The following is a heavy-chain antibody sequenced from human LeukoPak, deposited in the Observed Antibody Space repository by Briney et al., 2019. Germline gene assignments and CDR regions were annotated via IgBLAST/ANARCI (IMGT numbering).Heavy chain of an antibody. V-gene: IGHV1-58*01. Sequence: SVKVSCKASGFTFTSSAVQWVRRARGQRLEWIGWIVVGSGNTNYAQKFQERVTITRDMSTSTAYMELSSLRSEDTAVYYCAADSIVPAASGSPSYYYYYMDVWGKGTTVTVSS. CDR1: GFTFTSSA. J-gene: IGHJ6*03. D-gene: IGHD2-2*01. CDR2: IVVGSGNT. CDR3: AADSIVPAASGSPSYYYYYMDV.